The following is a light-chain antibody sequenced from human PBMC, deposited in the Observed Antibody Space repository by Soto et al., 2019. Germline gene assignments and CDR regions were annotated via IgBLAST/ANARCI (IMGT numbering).Light chain of an antibody. CDR3: QQYGSSPRT. V-gene: IGKV3-20*01. Sequence: EIVLTQSPDTLSLSPGERATLSCRASQSVSSSYLARYQQKPGQAPRLLIYGASIRATGIPDRFSGSGSGTDFTLTISTLEPEDFAAYYCQQYGSSPRTFGQGTKVEIK. CDR2: GAS. J-gene: IGKJ1*01. CDR1: QSVSSSY.